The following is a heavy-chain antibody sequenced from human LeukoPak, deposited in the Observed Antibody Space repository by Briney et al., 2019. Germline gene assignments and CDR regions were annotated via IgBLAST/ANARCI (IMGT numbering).Heavy chain of an antibody. CDR2: ISGSGGST. CDR3: AKAIGGNFDY. J-gene: IGHJ4*02. Sequence: GGSLRLSCAASGFTFSSYAMSWVRQAPGKGLEWVSAISGSGGSTYYADSVKGRFTISRDNSKNSLYLQMNSLRAEDTALYYCAKAIGGNFDYWGQGTLVTVSS. D-gene: IGHD3-16*01. V-gene: IGHV3-23*01. CDR1: GFTFSSYA.